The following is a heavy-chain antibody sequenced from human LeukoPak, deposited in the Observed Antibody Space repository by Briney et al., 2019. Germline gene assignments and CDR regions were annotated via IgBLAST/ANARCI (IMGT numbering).Heavy chain of an antibody. CDR3: ARDIAGWERKGGDFDY. V-gene: IGHV3-21*01. D-gene: IGHD1-26*01. J-gene: IGHJ4*02. CDR1: GFTFSSYS. CDR2: ISSSSSYI. Sequence: KSGGSLRLSCAASGFTFSSYSMNWVRQAPGKGLEWVSSISSSSSYIYYADSVKGRFTISRDNAKNSLYLQMNSLGAEDTAVYYCARDIAGWERKGGDFDYWGQGTLVTVSS.